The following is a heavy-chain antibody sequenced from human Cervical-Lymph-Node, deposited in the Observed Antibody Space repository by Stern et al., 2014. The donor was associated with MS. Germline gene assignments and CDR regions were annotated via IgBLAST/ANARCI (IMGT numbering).Heavy chain of an antibody. CDR1: GFTFSSYS. V-gene: IGHV3-21*01. J-gene: IGHJ4*02. D-gene: IGHD4-23*01. Sequence: EVQLLESGGGLVKPGGSLRLSCAASGFTFSSYSMNWVRPAHGQGLEWVASINSGGSYIYYADSLKGRFTISRDNAKNSLYLQMNSLRAEDTAVYYCARGRGGNYRYYFDYWGQGTLVTVSS. CDR2: INSGGSYI. CDR3: ARGRGGNYRYYFDY.